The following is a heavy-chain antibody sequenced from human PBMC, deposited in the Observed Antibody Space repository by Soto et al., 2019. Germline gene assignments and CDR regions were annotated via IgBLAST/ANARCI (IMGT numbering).Heavy chain of an antibody. Sequence: EVQLVESGGGLVQPGGSLKLSCAASGFTFSGSALHWVRQASGKGLEWVGRIRSKGNNYATAYGASLKGRFTISRDDSKNTAYVQMNSLNIEDTAVYYCSRQASDFWSGKPQYYMDVWGKGTTVTVSS. CDR3: SRQASDFWSGKPQYYMDV. CDR2: IRSKGNNYAT. J-gene: IGHJ6*03. V-gene: IGHV3-73*01. D-gene: IGHD3-3*01. CDR1: GFTFSGSA.